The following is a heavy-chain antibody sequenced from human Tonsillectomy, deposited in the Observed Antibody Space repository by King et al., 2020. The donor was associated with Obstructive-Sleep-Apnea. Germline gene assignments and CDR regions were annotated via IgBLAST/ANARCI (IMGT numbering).Heavy chain of an antibody. CDR3: ARETMVRGVIKGDAFDI. D-gene: IGHD3-10*01. CDR2: ISSSTGTI. Sequence: QLVQSGGGLVKPGGSLRLSCAVSGFTFSDYYMSWIRQAPGKGLAWLSYISSSTGTIYYADSVKGRFTISRDNAKNSLYLQMDGLRAEDTAVYFCARETMVRGVIKGDAFDIWGQGTMVTVSS. CDR1: GFTFSDYY. J-gene: IGHJ3*02. V-gene: IGHV3-11*01.